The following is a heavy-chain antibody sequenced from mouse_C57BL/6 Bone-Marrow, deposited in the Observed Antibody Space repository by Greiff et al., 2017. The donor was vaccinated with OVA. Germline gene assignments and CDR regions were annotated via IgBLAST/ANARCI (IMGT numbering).Heavy chain of an antibody. D-gene: IGHD2-12*01. CDR1: GYTFTSYD. V-gene: IGHV1-85*01. Sequence: QVQLQQSGPELVKPGASVKLSCKASGYTFTSYDINWVKQRPGQGLEWIGWIYPRDGSTKYNATFKGKATLTVDTSSSTAYMELHSLTSDDPAVYFCVRPGIRQGDYWGQGTTLTVSS. CDR3: VRPGIRQGDY. J-gene: IGHJ2*01. CDR2: IYPRDGST.